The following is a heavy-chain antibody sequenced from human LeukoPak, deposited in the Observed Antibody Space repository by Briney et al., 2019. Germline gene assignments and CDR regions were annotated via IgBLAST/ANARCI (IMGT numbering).Heavy chain of an antibody. CDR3: AKLFGYYDSSGYYYDY. CDR1: GFTFSNYA. D-gene: IGHD3-22*01. Sequence: GGSLRLSCAASGFTFSNYAMSWVRQAPGKGLEWVSAISGSGGSTYYADSVKGRFTISRDNSKNTQYLQMNSLRAEDTAVYYCAKLFGYYDSSGYYYDYWGQGTLVTVSS. J-gene: IGHJ4*02. CDR2: ISGSGGST. V-gene: IGHV3-23*01.